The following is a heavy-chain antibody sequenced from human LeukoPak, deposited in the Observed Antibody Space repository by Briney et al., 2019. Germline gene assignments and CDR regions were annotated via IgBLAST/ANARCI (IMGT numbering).Heavy chain of an antibody. CDR2: IIPIFGTA. J-gene: IGHJ5*02. CDR3: GRGDIVVVPAAMGGGWFDP. D-gene: IGHD2-2*01. V-gene: IGHV1-69*05. Sequence: ASVKVSCKASGGTFSSYAISWVRQAPGQGLEWMGGIIPIFGTANYAQKFQGRVTITTDESTSTAYMELSSLRSEDTAVYYCGRGDIVVVPAAMGGGWFDPWGQGTLVTVSS. CDR1: GGTFSSYA.